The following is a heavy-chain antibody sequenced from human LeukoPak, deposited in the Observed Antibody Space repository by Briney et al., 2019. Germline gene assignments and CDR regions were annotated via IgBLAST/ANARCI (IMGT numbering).Heavy chain of an antibody. CDR3: ARDSNYYGSGSYFDY. J-gene: IGHJ4*02. D-gene: IGHD3-10*01. Sequence: GGSLRLSCAASGFTFSSYSMNWVRQAPGKGLEWVSYISSSSSTIYYADSVKGRFTISRDNAKNSLYLQMNSLRAEDTAVYYCARDSNYYGSGSYFDYWGQGTLVTVSS. V-gene: IGHV3-48*04. CDR1: GFTFSSYS. CDR2: ISSSSSTI.